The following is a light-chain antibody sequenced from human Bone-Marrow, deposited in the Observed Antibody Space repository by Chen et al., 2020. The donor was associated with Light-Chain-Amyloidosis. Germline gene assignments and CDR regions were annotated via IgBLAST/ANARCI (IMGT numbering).Light chain of an antibody. J-gene: IGKJ3*01. Sequence: DIQMTQSPSSVSASVGARVTVTCQASHDITTALSWFQQNPGQAPKLLISDESTWETGVPSRCSGRGSGTDLSFSISSLQTEDIGGCDCQDDDKPPPNFGPGTRVDL. CDR2: DES. V-gene: IGKV1-33*01. CDR1: HDITTA. CDR3: QDDDKPPPN.